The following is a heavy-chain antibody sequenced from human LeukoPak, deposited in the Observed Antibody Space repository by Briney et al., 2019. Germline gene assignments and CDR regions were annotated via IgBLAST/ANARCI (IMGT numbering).Heavy chain of an antibody. D-gene: IGHD2-21*02. Sequence: PSETLSLTCTVSGGSISNNYWTWIRQPPGKGLEWIGYFYNSGSTNYNPSLKSRVTISVDTSKNQFSLKLTSVTAADTAVYYCARFVVVTAPDAFDIWGQGTMVTVSS. CDR1: GGSISNNY. CDR3: ARFVVVTAPDAFDI. V-gene: IGHV4-59*01. J-gene: IGHJ3*02. CDR2: FYNSGST.